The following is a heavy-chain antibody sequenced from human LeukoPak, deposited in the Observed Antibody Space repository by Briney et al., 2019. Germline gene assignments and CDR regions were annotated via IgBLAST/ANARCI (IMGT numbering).Heavy chain of an antibody. CDR3: ARDQYSGSYDVSLAY. V-gene: IGHV1-69*13. J-gene: IGHJ4*02. Sequence: SVKVSCKASGGTFSSYAISWVRQAPGQGLEWMGGIIPIFGTANYAQKFQGRVTITADESTSTAYMELSSLRSEDTAVYHCARDQYSGSYDVSLAYWGQGTLVTVSS. D-gene: IGHD1-26*01. CDR1: GGTFSSYA. CDR2: IIPIFGTA.